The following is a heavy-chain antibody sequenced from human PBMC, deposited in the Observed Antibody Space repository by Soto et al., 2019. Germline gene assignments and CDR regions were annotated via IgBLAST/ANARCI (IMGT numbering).Heavy chain of an antibody. Sequence: GGSLRLSCAASGFTFSSYGMHWVRQAPGKGLEWVAVIWYDGSNKYYADSVKGRFTISRDNSKNTLYLQMNSLRAEDTAVYYFAIDPSGAARPEGQEGYYYYMDVWGKGTTVTVSS. D-gene: IGHD6-6*01. CDR1: GFTFSSYG. CDR2: IWYDGSNK. J-gene: IGHJ6*03. CDR3: AIDPSGAARPEGQEGYYYYMDV. V-gene: IGHV3-33*01.